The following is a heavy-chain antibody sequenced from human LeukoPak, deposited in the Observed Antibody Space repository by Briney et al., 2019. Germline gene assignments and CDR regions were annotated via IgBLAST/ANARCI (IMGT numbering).Heavy chain of an antibody. J-gene: IGHJ4*02. D-gene: IGHD6-13*01. Sequence: SVKVSCKASGGTFSSFAISCVRQAPGQGLEWMGRIIPILGIADYAQKFQGRVTITADKSTSTAYMELSSLRSEDTAVYYCATPTPGIAAAGTFDYWGQGTLVTVSS. V-gene: IGHV1-69*04. CDR2: IIPILGIA. CDR3: ATPTPGIAAAGTFDY. CDR1: GGTFSSFA.